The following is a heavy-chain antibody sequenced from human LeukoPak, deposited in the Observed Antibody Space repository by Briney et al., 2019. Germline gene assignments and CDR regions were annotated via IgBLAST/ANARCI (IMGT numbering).Heavy chain of an antibody. V-gene: IGHV3-23*01. CDR1: GFTFSSYA. D-gene: IGHD4-17*01. CDR2: ISGSGGSS. CDR3: AKDHGDYDAFDI. J-gene: IGHJ3*02. Sequence: PGRSLRLSCAASGFTFSSYAMSWVRQAPGKGLEWVSAISGSGGSSYYADSVKGRFTISRDNSKNTLYLQMNSLRAEDTAVYYCAKDHGDYDAFDIWGQGTMVTVSS.